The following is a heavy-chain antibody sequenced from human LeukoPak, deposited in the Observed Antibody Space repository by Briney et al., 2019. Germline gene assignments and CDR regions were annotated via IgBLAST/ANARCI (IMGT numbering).Heavy chain of an antibody. CDR2: INPNSGGT. Sequence: ASVKVSCKASGYTFTGYYMHWVRQAPGQGLEWMGWINPNSGGTNYAQKFQGRVTMTRDTSISTAYMELSRLRSDDTAVYYCAIDTITYYYDSSGYYQPDAFDIWGQGTMVTVSS. CDR3: AIDTITYYYDSSGYYQPDAFDI. D-gene: IGHD3-22*01. CDR1: GYTFTGYY. V-gene: IGHV1-2*02. J-gene: IGHJ3*02.